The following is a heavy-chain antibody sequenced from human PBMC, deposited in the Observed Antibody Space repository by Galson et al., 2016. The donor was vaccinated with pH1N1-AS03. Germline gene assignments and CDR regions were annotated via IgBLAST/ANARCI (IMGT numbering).Heavy chain of an antibody. CDR2: ISWNSGTI. D-gene: IGHD2-15*01. J-gene: IGHJ4*02. V-gene: IGHV3-9*01. Sequence: LRLSCAGAGVTFYDYAMHWVRQAPGKGLEWVAGISWNSGTIGYTDSVGGRFTISRDNAKNSLYLQMNRLRAEDTALYYCAKSPGYFSAGSCSDHWSFDYWGQGTLVTVSS. CDR3: AKSPGYFSAGSCSDHWSFDY. CDR1: GVTFYDYA.